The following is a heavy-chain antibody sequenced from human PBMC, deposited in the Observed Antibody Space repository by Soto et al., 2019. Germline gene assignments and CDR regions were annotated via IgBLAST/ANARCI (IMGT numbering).Heavy chain of an antibody. CDR1: GFTFDDYA. D-gene: IGHD3-10*01. V-gene: IGHV3-9*01. Sequence: EVQLVESGGGLVQPGRSLRLSCAASGFTFDDYAMHWVRQAPGKGLEWVSGISWNSGSIGYADSVKGRFTISRDNAKNSLYLQMNSLRAEYTALYYCAKDMRFQVYWGQGTLVTVSS. CDR2: ISWNSGSI. CDR3: AKDMRFQVY. J-gene: IGHJ4*02.